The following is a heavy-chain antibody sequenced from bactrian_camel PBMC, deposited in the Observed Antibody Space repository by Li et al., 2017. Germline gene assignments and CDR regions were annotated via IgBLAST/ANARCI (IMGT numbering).Heavy chain of an antibody. Sequence: DVQLVESGGGLVQPGGSLRLSCAASGYTYSSYCMGWYRQAPGKEREGVARMSPGGSTTYYADSVKGRFTISRDNAKQMAYLQMNSLKPEDTGVYYCASGDWDGGSCDAAFISDQGTQVTVS. D-gene: IGHD6*01. J-gene: IGHJ4*01. V-gene: IGHV3S40*01. CDR2: MSPGGSTT. CDR1: GYTYSSYC.